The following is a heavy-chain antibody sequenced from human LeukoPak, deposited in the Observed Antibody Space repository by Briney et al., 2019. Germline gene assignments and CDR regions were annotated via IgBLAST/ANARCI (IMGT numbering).Heavy chain of an antibody. CDR1: GYTFTSYG. J-gene: IGHJ5*02. CDR3: ARGGLGDCSDGTCLYNWFDP. V-gene: IGHV1-18*01. Sequence: ASVKVSCKASGYTFTSYGITWVRQAPGQGLEWMGWISPYNGNTNYAQKVQGRVTMTTDTSTSTAYMELRSLRSDDTAVYYCARGGLGDCSDGTCLYNWFDPWGQGTLVTVSS. D-gene: IGHD2-15*01. CDR2: ISPYNGNT.